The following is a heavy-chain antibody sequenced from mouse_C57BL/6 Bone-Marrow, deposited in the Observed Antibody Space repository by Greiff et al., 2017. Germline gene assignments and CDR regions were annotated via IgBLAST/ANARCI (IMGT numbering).Heavy chain of an antibody. CDR1: GYTFTSYW. J-gene: IGHJ3*01. CDR3: ARPLYGSSPAWFAY. CDR2: IHPNSGST. D-gene: IGHD1-1*01. V-gene: IGHV1-64*01. Sequence: QVQLQQPGAELVKPGASVKLSCKASGYTFTSYWMHWVKQRPGQGLEWIGMIHPNSGSTNYNEKFKSKATLTVDKSSSTAYMQLSRLTSEDSAVYYCARPLYGSSPAWFAYWGQGTLVTVSA.